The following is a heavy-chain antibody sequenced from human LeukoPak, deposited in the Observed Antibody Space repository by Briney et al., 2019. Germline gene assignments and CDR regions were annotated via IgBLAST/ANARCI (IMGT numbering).Heavy chain of an antibody. CDR3: ARSYDYVWGSYRYPFDY. Sequence: GGSLRLSCAASGFTFSSYWMSWVRQAPGKGLEWVANIKQDGSEKYYVDPVKGRFTISRDNAKNSLYLQMNSLRAEDTAVYYCARSYDYVWGSYRYPFDYWGQGTLVTVSS. J-gene: IGHJ4*02. V-gene: IGHV3-7*03. D-gene: IGHD3-16*02. CDR1: GFTFSSYW. CDR2: IKQDGSEK.